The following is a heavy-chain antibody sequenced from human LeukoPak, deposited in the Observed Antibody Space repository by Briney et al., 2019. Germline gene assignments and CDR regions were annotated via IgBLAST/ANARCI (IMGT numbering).Heavy chain of an antibody. D-gene: IGHD5-12*01. CDR2: ISGGSSSV. J-gene: IGHJ4*02. CDR3: ARKYGGYADY. CDR1: GFTFSSYS. V-gene: IGHV3-48*02. Sequence: GGSLRLSCAASGFTFSSYSMTWVRQAPGKGLEWVSHISGGSSSVYYADSVKGRFTISRDNAKNSLYLQMNSLRDEDTAVYYCARKYGGYADYWGQGTLVAVSS.